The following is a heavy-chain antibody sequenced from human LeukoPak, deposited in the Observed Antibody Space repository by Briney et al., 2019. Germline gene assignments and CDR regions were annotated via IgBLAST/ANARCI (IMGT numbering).Heavy chain of an antibody. CDR3: AKGGGGATDY. Sequence: GGSLRLSCVASGFTFRSYGMHWVRQAPGKGLEWVAFIRFDGSNKYFADTVKGRFTISRDNSKNTLYLQMNSLRAEDTAVYYCAKGGGGATDYWGQGTLVTVSS. CDR2: IRFDGSNK. J-gene: IGHJ4*02. CDR1: GFTFRSYG. V-gene: IGHV3-30*02. D-gene: IGHD1-26*01.